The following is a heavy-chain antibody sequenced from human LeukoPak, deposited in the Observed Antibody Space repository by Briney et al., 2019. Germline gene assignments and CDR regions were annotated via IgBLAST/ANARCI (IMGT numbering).Heavy chain of an antibody. CDR1: GFTFSSYS. D-gene: IGHD6-13*01. J-gene: IGHJ4*02. V-gene: IGHV3-30*18. Sequence: GGSLRLSCAASGFTFSSYSMHWARQAPGKGLELVSVISYDGSNKYYADSVKGRFTISRDNSKNTLYLQMNSLRAEDPAVYYCAKGGRDSSSWYVDYWGQGTLVTVSS. CDR2: ISYDGSNK. CDR3: AKGGRDSSSWYVDY.